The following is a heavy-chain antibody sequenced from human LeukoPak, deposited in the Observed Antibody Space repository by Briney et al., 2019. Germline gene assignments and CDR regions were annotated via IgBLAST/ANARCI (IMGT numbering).Heavy chain of an antibody. V-gene: IGHV4-59*01. CDR1: GGSISSYY. J-gene: IGHJ4*02. CDR3: ARGPDHYDSRGYGY. D-gene: IGHD3-22*01. Sequence: SETLSLTCTVSGGSISSYYWSWIRQPPGNGLEWIGYIYYSGSTNYNPSLKSRVTISVDTSKNQFSLKLSSVTAADTAVYYCARGPDHYDSRGYGYWGQGTLVTVSS. CDR2: IYYSGST.